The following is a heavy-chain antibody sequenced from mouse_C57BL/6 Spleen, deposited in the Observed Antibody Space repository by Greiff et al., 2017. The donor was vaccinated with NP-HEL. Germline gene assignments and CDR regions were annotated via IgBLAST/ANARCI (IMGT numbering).Heavy chain of an antibody. V-gene: IGHV5-4*03. J-gene: IGHJ2*01. CDR3: ARGGYSNFDY. CDR1: GFTFSSYA. D-gene: IGHD2-5*01. CDR2: ISDGGSYT. Sequence: EVKLVESGGGLVKPGGSLKLSCAASGFTFSSYAMSWVRQTPEKRLEWVATISDGGSYTYYPDNVKGRFTISRDNAKNNLYLQMSHLKSEDTAMYYCARGGYSNFDYWGQGTTLTVSS.